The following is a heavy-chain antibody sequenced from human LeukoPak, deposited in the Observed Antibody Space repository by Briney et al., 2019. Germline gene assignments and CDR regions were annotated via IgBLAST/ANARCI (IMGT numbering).Heavy chain of an antibody. J-gene: IGHJ4*02. Sequence: ASVKISCTPSGYSFSTYCIHWVRLAPGQGLEWMGMINPSGGNTHYAEEFQERVTLTTDTSTSTLYMELSSLRSDDMAVYYCAREYSSEGHFDSWGQGTLVTVSS. CDR2: INPSGGNT. CDR1: GYSFSTYC. CDR3: AREYSSEGHFDS. D-gene: IGHD6-19*01. V-gene: IGHV1-46*01.